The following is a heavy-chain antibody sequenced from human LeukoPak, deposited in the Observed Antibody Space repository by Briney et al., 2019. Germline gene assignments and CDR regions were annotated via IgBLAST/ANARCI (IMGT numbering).Heavy chain of an antibody. CDR3: ARDGDYGDYEY. D-gene: IGHD4-17*01. CDR1: GATSTCGSYY. CDR2: IHTSGTT. J-gene: IGHJ4*02. Sequence: SETLSLTSAGSGATSTCGSYYWCWIRQPAGKGLEWSGRIHTSGTTNYNPSLKSRVTISRDTSKNQFSLKLTSVTAADTAVYYCARDGDYGDYEYWGQGTLVTVSS. V-gene: IGHV4-61*02.